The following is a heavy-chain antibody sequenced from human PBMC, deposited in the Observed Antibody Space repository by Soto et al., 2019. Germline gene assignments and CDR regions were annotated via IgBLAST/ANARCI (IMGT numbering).Heavy chain of an antibody. V-gene: IGHV3-23*01. Sequence: GGSLRRSCSASGFTFSSSAMSWVRQAPWKALEWVSAISGSGGSTYYADSVKGRFTISRDNSKNTLYLQMNSLRAEDTAVYYCATTQQWLATQLYYYYYYGMDVWGQGTTVTVSS. CDR2: ISGSGGST. CDR3: ATTQQWLATQLYYYYYYGMDV. J-gene: IGHJ6*02. CDR1: GFTFSSSA. D-gene: IGHD6-19*01.